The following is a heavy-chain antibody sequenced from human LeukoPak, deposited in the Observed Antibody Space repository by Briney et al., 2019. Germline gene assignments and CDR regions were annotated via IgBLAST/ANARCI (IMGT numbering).Heavy chain of an antibody. V-gene: IGHV3-66*02. CDR3: AKGVARFGYGALLDY. CDR2: SGGNT. D-gene: IGHD4/OR15-4a*01. J-gene: IGHJ4*02. CDR1: GFTFSSND. Sequence: GGSLRLSCVASGFTFSSNDMTWVRQAPGKGVEWVSDSGGNTYYADSVKGRFTISRDNSKNTQYLQMNSLRTEDTAVYYCAKGVARFGYGALLDYWGQGTLVTVSS.